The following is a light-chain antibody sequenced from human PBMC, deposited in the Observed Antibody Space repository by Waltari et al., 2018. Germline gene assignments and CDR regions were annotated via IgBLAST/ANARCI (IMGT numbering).Light chain of an antibody. CDR3: QQRVNWPSLT. J-gene: IGKJ4*01. Sequence: EIVLTQSPATRSLSAGERATLSCRASQNIYTYLAWYQQKPGQAPRLLIHDASIRATGTPARFSGSGSGTDFTLTISSLEPEDFAVYYCQQRVNWPSLTFGGGTRVEIK. V-gene: IGKV3-11*01. CDR2: DAS. CDR1: QNIYTY.